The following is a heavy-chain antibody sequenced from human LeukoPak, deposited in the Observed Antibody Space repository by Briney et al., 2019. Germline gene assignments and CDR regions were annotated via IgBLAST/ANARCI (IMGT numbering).Heavy chain of an antibody. CDR2: IKQDGSEK. CDR3: ARDLTIFGVVTNFDY. D-gene: IGHD3-3*01. J-gene: IGHJ4*02. Sequence: PGGSLRLSCAASGFTFSTYWMSWVRQAPGKGLEWVANIKQDGSEKYCVDSVKGRFTISRDNAKNSPYLQMNSLRAEDTAVYYCARDLTIFGVVTNFDYGAREPWSPSPQ. V-gene: IGHV3-7*01. CDR1: GFTFSTYW.